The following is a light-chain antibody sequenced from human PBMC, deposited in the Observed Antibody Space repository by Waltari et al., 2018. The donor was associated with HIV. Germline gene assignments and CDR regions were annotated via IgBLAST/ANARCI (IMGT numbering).Light chain of an antibody. J-gene: IGLJ2*01. CDR2: EDS. CDR3: QVWDSSSDHYVV. CDR1: NIGRKS. Sequence: SYVLTQPPSGSVAPGQTARITCGGNNIGRKSVHWYQQKPGQAPVRVVDEDSDRPSGIPERFSGSNSGNTATLTISRDEAGDEADYYGQVWDSSSDHYVVFGGGTKLTVL. V-gene: IGLV3-21*02.